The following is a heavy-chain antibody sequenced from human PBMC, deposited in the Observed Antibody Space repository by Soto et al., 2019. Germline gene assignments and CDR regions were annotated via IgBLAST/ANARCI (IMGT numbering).Heavy chain of an antibody. D-gene: IGHD1-7*01. CDR1: GGSFSGYY. J-gene: IGHJ6*02. V-gene: IGHV4-34*01. CDR2: INHSGST. Sequence: PSETLSLACAVYGGSFSGYYWSWIRQPPGKGLEWIGEINHSGSTNYNPSLKSRVTISVDTSKNQFSLKLSSVTAADTAVYHCARNLNYVSGYYYYGMDVWGQQTTLTGSS. CDR3: ARNLNYVSGYYYYGMDV.